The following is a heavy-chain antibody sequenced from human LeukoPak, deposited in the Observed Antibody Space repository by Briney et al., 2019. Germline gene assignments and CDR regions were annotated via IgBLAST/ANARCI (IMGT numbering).Heavy chain of an antibody. CDR2: IYYSGST. D-gene: IGHD3-22*01. J-gene: IGHJ2*01. Sequence: PSETLSLTCTVSGGSISSGDYYWSWIRQPPGKGLEWIGYIYYSGSTYYNPSLKSRVTISVDTSKNQFSLKLSSVTAADTAVYYCARQYYYDSSGYYMAWYFDLWGRGTLVTVSS. CDR1: GGSISSGDYY. CDR3: ARQYYYDSSGYYMAWYFDL. V-gene: IGHV4-30-4*01.